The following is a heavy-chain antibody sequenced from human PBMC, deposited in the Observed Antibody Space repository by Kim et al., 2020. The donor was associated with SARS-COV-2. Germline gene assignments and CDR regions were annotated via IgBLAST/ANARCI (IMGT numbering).Heavy chain of an antibody. J-gene: IGHJ4*02. V-gene: IGHV1-46*01. D-gene: IGHD2-15*01. Sequence: AQKVQGGVTMTRDTSTSTVYMELSSLRSEDTAVYYCASGFSTPPNTPLDYWGQGTLVTVSS. CDR3: ASGFSTPPNTPLDY.